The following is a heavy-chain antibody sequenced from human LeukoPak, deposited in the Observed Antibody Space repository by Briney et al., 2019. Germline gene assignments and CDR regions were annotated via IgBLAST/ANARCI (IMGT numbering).Heavy chain of an antibody. D-gene: IGHD3-9*01. Sequence: GGSLRLSCAASEFTFTTFAMSWVRQAPGQGLEWVSAISGSGHATHYADSVKSRFTVSRDNSKNTLYLQMNSLRGDDTAVYYCAKYFDSYGAFGYWGQGTLVTVSS. J-gene: IGHJ4*02. CDR1: EFTFTTFA. V-gene: IGHV3-23*01. CDR2: ISGSGHAT. CDR3: AKYFDSYGAFGY.